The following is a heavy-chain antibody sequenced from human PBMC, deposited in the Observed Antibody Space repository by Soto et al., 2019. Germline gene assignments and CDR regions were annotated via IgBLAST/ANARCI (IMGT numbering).Heavy chain of an antibody. CDR2: ISGFNGNT. CDR1: GYTFSRYG. CDR3: ARDMTRTVVPYFDF. J-gene: IGHJ4*02. Sequence: GGSVKVSCKASGYTFSRYGISWVRQAPGQGLEWMGWISGFNGNTKESEKLQGRVTLTTDTAANTAHMELSSLRSEDTAVYYCARDMTRTVVPYFDFWGQGTLVTVSS. D-gene: IGHD1-7*01. V-gene: IGHV1-18*01.